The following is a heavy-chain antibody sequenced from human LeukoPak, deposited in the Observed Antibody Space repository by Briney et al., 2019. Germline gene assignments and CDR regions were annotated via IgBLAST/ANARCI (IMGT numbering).Heavy chain of an antibody. Sequence: GGSLRLSCPTSGFSFSTYAMSWVRQAPGKGLQWVSAISGSGDRTYYADSVEGRFTISRDNYKNILFLQGTSLRADDTAVYYCARFAAGGSYYYYMDVWGKGTTVTVSS. J-gene: IGHJ6*03. D-gene: IGHD3-10*01. CDR1: GFSFSTYA. V-gene: IGHV3-23*01. CDR3: ARFAAGGSYYYYMDV. CDR2: ISGSGDRT.